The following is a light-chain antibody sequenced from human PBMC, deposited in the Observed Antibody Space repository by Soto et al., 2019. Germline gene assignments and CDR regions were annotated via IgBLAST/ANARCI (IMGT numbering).Light chain of an antibody. CDR2: DAS. CDR1: QSISSW. CDR3: QQYNSYSGT. J-gene: IGKJ2*01. Sequence: DIPMTQSPSTLSASVGDRVTITCRASQSISSWLAWYQQKPGKAPKLLIYDASSLESGVPSRFSGSGYGTEFTLTISSLQPDDFATYYCQQYNSYSGTFGQGTKLEIK. V-gene: IGKV1-5*01.